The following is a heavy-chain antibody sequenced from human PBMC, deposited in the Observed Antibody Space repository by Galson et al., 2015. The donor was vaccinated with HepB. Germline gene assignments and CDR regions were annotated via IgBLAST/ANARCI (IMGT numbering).Heavy chain of an antibody. CDR2: ISGGGDNT. J-gene: IGHJ4*02. CDR3: VKSSGSPYYFDH. Sequence: SLRLSCAASGFTFTTYVMTWVRQAPGRGLEWVSGISGGGDNTAYSDSVKGRFTISRDNSQNTLYLQLNGLRAGDTAIYYCVKSSGSPYYFDHWGQGALVTVSS. CDR1: GFTFTTYV. D-gene: IGHD3-10*01. V-gene: IGHV3-23*01.